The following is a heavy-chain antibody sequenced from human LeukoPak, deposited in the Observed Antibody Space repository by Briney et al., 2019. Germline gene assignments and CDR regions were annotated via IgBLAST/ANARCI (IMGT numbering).Heavy chain of an antibody. J-gene: IGHJ6*03. Sequence: GEPLKISFQGSGFRFTSYWNGRVRPMPGKGLGWMGIIYPCESDTKYSPSFQGQVNNSADKSISTAYLQWSSLNASDTAMYYGARHGPGWRRGIVPAAIYMDVWGKGTTVTVSS. V-gene: IGHV5-51*01. CDR2: IYPCESDT. D-gene: IGHD2-2*01. CDR3: ARHGPGWRRGIVPAAIYMDV. CDR1: GFRFTSYW.